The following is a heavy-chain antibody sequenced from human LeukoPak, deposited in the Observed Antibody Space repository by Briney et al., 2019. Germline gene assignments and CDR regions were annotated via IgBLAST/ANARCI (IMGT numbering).Heavy chain of an antibody. J-gene: IGHJ3*02. Sequence: GGSLRLSCAASGFTFRTYSMNWVRQAPGKGLEWVSYISSSSSTIYYADSVKGRFTISRDNAKNSLYLQMNSLRDEDTAVYYCARDGMVRGVIIWDAFDIWGQGTMVTVSS. V-gene: IGHV3-48*02. CDR1: GFTFRTYS. D-gene: IGHD3-10*01. CDR2: ISSSSSTI. CDR3: ARDGMVRGVIIWDAFDI.